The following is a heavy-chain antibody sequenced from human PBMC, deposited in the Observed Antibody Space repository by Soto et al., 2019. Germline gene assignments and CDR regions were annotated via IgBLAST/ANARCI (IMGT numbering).Heavy chain of an antibody. CDR2: ISYDGSNK. CDR1: GFTFSSYA. Sequence: PGGSLRLSCAASGFTFSSYAMHWVRQAPGKGLEWVAVISYDGSNKYYADSVKGRFTISRDNSKNTLYLQMNSLRAEDTAVYYCARAPVAFEHWGQGTLVTVSS. J-gene: IGHJ4*02. D-gene: IGHD6-19*01. V-gene: IGHV3-30-3*01. CDR3: ARAPVAFEH.